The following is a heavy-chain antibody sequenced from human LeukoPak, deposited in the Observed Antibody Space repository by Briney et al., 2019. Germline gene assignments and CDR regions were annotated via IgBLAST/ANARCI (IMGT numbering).Heavy chain of an antibody. Sequence: GGSLRLSCAASGFTFRSYPMSWVRQAQGKGLEWVSAISGSGGSTYYADSVKGRFTISRDNSKNTLYLQMNSLRAEDTAVYYCAKKEVVTSFDYWGQGTLVTVSS. J-gene: IGHJ4*02. D-gene: IGHD3-22*01. V-gene: IGHV3-23*01. CDR2: ISGSGGST. CDR3: AKKEVVTSFDY. CDR1: GFTFRSYP.